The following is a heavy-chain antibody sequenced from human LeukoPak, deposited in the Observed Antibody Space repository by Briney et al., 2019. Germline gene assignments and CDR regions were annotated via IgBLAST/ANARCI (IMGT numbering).Heavy chain of an antibody. CDR3: ARGRPHGNDY. Sequence: PGGSLRLSCAASGFTFSSYWMHWVRQAPGKGLVWVSRINSDGSSTSYADSVKGRFSISRDNAKNTLYLQLNSLRVEDTAVYYCARGRPHGNDYWGQGTLVTVSS. CDR2: INSDGSST. V-gene: IGHV3-74*01. CDR1: GFTFSSYW. J-gene: IGHJ4*02. D-gene: IGHD4-23*01.